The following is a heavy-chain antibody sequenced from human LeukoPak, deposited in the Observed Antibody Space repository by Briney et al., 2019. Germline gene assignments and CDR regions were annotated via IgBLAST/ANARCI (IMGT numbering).Heavy chain of an antibody. CDR1: GFTFSGSA. CDR3: TSGLGGSYYYYHMDV. V-gene: IGHV3-73*01. Sequence: GGSLRLSCAASGFTFSGSAMHWVRQASGKGLEWVGRIRSKANSYATAYAASVKGRFTISRDDSKNTAYLQMNSLKTEDTAVYYCTSGLGGSYYYYHMDVWGKGTTVTVSS. CDR2: IRSKANSYAT. D-gene: IGHD1-26*01. J-gene: IGHJ6*03.